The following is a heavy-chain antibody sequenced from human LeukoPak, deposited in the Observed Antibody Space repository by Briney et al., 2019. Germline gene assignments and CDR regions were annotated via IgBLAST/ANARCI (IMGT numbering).Heavy chain of an antibody. J-gene: IGHJ6*02. CDR2: IYSGGST. Sequence: GSSVRLSCASSGLTDSSNHMSGARHAPGKGVEWVSVIYSGGSTYYADYVKGRFTIPRHNSKNTLYLQMNSLRAEDTAVYYSARDYFGVHYGMDVWGQGTTVTISS. CDR3: ARDYFGVHYGMDV. CDR1: GLTDSSNH. V-gene: IGHV3-53*04. D-gene: IGHD3-3*01.